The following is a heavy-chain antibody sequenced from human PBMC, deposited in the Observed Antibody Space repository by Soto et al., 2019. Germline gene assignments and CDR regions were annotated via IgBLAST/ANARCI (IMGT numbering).Heavy chain of an antibody. Sequence: GGSLRLSCAASGFIFSSYNLNWVRQAAGKGLEWVSYISSSGNTIYYSDSVKGRFTFSRDNAKNSLFLQMNSLREEDTAVYYCARDRGVGTPDSFDIWGQGTMVTVSS. D-gene: IGHD3-3*01. CDR1: GFIFSSYN. CDR3: ARDRGVGTPDSFDI. V-gene: IGHV3-48*02. J-gene: IGHJ3*02. CDR2: ISSSGNTI.